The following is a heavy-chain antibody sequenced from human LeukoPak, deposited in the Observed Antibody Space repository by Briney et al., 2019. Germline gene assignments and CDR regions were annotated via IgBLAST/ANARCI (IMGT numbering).Heavy chain of an antibody. CDR1: GGTFSSYA. CDR2: IIPIFGTA. V-gene: IGHV1-69*05. Sequence: SVKVSCKASGGTFSSYAISWVRQAPGQGLEWMGRIIPIFGTANYAQKFQGRVTITTDESTSTAYMELSSLRSEDTAVYCCARSLRAYYDYVWGSYRFDYWGQGTLVTVSS. CDR3: ARSLRAYYDYVWGSYRFDY. J-gene: IGHJ4*02. D-gene: IGHD3-16*02.